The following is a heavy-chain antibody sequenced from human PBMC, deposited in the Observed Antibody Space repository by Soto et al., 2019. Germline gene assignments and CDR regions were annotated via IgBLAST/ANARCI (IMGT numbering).Heavy chain of an antibody. CDR1: GYSFTSLD. CDR3: ARGVSAGVDY. CDR2: MQPSTGRT. J-gene: IGHJ4*02. Sequence: QVQLVQSGAEVREPGASVKVSCKASGYSFTSLDINWVRQTAGQGLEWMGWMQPSTGRTGYAQKFQGRVTMTRDTSINTAYMVLTTLTSDDPAFYYCARGVSAGVDYWGQGTLVTVAS. D-gene: IGHD1-26*01. V-gene: IGHV1-8*01.